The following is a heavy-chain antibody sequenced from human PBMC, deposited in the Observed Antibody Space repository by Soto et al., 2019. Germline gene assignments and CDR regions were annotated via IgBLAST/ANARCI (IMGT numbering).Heavy chain of an antibody. D-gene: IGHD4-4*01. CDR1: GYTFTGYY. V-gene: IGHV1-2*02. CDR3: ATYYSNGYYYYYGMDV. J-gene: IGHJ6*02. CDR2: INPNSGGT. Sequence: ASVKVSCKASGYTFTGYYMHRVRQAPGQGLEWMGWINPNSGGTNYAQKFQGRVTMTRDTSISTAYMELSRLRSDDTAVYYCATYYSNGYYYYYGMDVWGQGTTVTVSS.